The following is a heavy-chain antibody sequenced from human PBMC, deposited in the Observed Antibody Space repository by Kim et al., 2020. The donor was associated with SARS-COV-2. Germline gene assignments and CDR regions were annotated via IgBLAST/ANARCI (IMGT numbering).Heavy chain of an antibody. Sequence: SETLSLTCTVSGGSISSSSPYWVWIRQPPGKGLEFIGYIYTDGSTFFNPSLRSRLTMSQDTAKNQFSLRLSSVTAADTAVYSCTKPRAWANAFDVWGRGTMLTVSS. CDR3: TKPRAWANAFDV. V-gene: IGHV4-39*01. CDR1: GGSISSSSPY. J-gene: IGHJ3*01. D-gene: IGHD5-12*01. CDR2: IYTDGST.